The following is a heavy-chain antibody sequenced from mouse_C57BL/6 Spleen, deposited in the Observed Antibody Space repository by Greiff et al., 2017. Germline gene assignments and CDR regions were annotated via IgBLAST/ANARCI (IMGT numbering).Heavy chain of an antibody. CDR3: ARGYGNYPYYYAMDY. Sequence: VQLQQSGPELVKPGASVKLSCKASGYAFSSSWMNWVKQRPGTGLEWIGRIYPGDGDTNYNGKFKGKATLTADKSSSTAYMQLSSLTSEDSAVYFCARGYGNYPYYYAMDYWGQGTSVTVSS. V-gene: IGHV1-82*01. D-gene: IGHD2-10*02. CDR2: IYPGDGDT. J-gene: IGHJ4*01. CDR1: GYAFSSSW.